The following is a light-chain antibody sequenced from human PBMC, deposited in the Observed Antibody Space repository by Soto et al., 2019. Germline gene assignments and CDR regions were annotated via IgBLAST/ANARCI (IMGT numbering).Light chain of an antibody. CDR3: QQSYSSLIT. V-gene: IGKV1-39*01. Sequence: DIQVTQSPSTLSASIGDRVTLTCRASQSVSAWLAWYQQKPGKAPNLLIDAASSLQSGVPSRFSGSGSGTDFTLTISSLQPEDFATYYCQQSYSSLITFGQGTRLEIK. J-gene: IGKJ5*01. CDR2: AAS. CDR1: QSVSAW.